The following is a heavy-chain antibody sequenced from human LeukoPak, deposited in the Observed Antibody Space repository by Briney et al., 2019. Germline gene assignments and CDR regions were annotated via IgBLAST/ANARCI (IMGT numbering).Heavy chain of an antibody. CDR3: ARPRGYYYDSSGYYDDGAFDI. CDR2: IYPGDSDT. CDR1: GYSFTSYW. J-gene: IGHJ3*02. D-gene: IGHD3-22*01. Sequence: GESLKISCKGSGYSFTSYWIGWVRQMPGKGLEWMGIIYPGDSDTRYSPSFQGQVTISADKSISTAYLQWSSLKASDTAMYYCARPRGYYYDSSGYYDDGAFDIWGQGTMVTVSS. V-gene: IGHV5-51*01.